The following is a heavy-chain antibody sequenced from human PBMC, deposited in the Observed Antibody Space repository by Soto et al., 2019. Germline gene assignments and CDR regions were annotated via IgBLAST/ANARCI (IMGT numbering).Heavy chain of an antibody. Sequence: QLQLQESGPGLVKPSETLSLTCTVSGGSISSSSYYWGWIRQPPGKGLGWIGSSYYSGSTYYNPSLNARAAIYVDTPKNQFSLKLSSVTAANTAVYYCVSRDCESYADCFDPSGQGRQVTVSS. CDR3: VSRDCESYADCFDP. V-gene: IGHV4-39*01. J-gene: IGHJ5*02. D-gene: IGHD1-26*01. CDR1: GGSISSSSYY. CDR2: SYYSGST.